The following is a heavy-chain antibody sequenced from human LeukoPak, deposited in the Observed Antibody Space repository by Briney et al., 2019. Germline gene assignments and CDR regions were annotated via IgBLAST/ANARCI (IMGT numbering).Heavy chain of an antibody. D-gene: IGHD3-10*02. CDR2: LDSDGSST. V-gene: IGHV3-74*03. CDR3: AELGITMIGGV. J-gene: IGHJ6*04. Sequence: GGSLRLSCVASGFTFSNYWMHWVRQVPGKGLVWVSRLDSDGSSTKYADSVKGRFTISRDNAKNSLYLQMNSLRAEDTAVYYCAELGITMIGGVWGKGTTVTISS. CDR1: GFTFSNYW.